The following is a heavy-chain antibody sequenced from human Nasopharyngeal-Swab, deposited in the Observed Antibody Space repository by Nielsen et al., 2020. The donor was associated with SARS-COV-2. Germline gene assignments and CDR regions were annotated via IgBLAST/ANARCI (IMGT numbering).Heavy chain of an antibody. J-gene: IGHJ4*02. CDR1: GYTFTSYA. V-gene: IGHV1-3*01. CDR3: ARGYSSGWGVYDY. D-gene: IGHD6-19*01. CDR2: INAGNGNT. Sequence: ASVKVSCKASGYTFTSYAMHWVRQAPGQRLEWMGWINAGNGNTKYSQKFQGRVTITRDTSASTAYMELSSLRSDDTAVYYCARGYSSGWGVYDYWGQGTLVTVSP.